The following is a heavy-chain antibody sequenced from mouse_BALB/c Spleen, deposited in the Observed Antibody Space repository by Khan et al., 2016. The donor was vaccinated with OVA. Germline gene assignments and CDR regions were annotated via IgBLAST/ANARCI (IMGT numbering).Heavy chain of an antibody. D-gene: IGHD1-1*01. CDR1: GYTFTSNT. J-gene: IGHJ4*01. CDR2: INPSSGYT. Sequence: QVQLKQSGAELARPGASVKMSCKASGYTFTSNTMNWVKQRPGQGLEWIGYINPSSGYTNCNQKFKDKATLTVDKSSSTAYMQLSLLTSVVSSVFYCARRTTVYSMDYWGQGTSVTVSS. CDR3: ARRTTVYSMDY. V-gene: IGHV1-4*01.